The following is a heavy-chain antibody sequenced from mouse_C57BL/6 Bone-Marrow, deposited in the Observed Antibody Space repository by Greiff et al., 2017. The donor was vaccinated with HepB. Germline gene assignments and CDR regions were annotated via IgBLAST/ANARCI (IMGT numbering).Heavy chain of an antibody. CDR3: AKRGGYYGSSPWYFDV. Sequence: QVQLQQSGPGLVQPSQSLSITCTVSGFSLTSYGVHWVRQSPGKGLEWLGVIWRGGSTDYNAAFMSRLSITKDNSKSQVFFKMNSLQADDTAIYYCAKRGGYYGSSPWYFDVWGTGTTVTVSS. CDR1: GFSLTSYG. J-gene: IGHJ1*03. D-gene: IGHD1-1*01. CDR2: IWRGGST. V-gene: IGHV2-5*01.